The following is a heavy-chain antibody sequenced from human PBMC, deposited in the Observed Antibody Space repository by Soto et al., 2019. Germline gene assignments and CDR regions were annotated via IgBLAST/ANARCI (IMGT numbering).Heavy chain of an antibody. Sequence: PWGSLRLSCAASGFTFVSYSISCVRHSPLKWLEWVSSISSSSSYIYYADSVKGRFTISRDNAKNSLYLQMNSLRAEDTAVYYRARDIRYCSGGSCYSGEYYYGMDVWGQGTTVTVSS. J-gene: IGHJ6*02. CDR3: ARDIRYCSGGSCYSGEYYYGMDV. V-gene: IGHV3-21*01. CDR2: ISSSSSYI. CDR1: GFTFVSYS. D-gene: IGHD2-15*01.